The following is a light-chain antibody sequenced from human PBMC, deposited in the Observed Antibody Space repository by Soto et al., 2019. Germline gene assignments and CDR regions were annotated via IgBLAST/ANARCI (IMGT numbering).Light chain of an antibody. Sequence: EIVFTHAPGTLSLSPGERATLSCIASQIVISSYLAWYQQKPGRAHRLLIYGATNRATGIPDRVSGSGSGTDFTLHISRLEPEDLAVYYCQQYGSSPWTFGQGTKVDIK. CDR2: GAT. J-gene: IGKJ1*01. V-gene: IGKV3-20*01. CDR3: QQYGSSPWT. CDR1: QIVISSY.